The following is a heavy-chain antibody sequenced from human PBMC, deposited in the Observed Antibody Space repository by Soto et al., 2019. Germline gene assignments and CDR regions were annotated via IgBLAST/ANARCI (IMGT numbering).Heavy chain of an antibody. Sequence: SETLSLTCTVSGGSISSYYWGWIRQPPGKGLEWIGYIYYSGSTNYNPSLKSRVTISVDTSKNQFSLKLSSVTAADTAVYYCARTGGYDSHYYYYMDVWGKGTTVTVSS. V-gene: IGHV4-59*01. J-gene: IGHJ6*03. CDR2: IYYSGST. CDR3: ARTGGYDSHYYYYMDV. CDR1: GGSISSYY. D-gene: IGHD5-12*01.